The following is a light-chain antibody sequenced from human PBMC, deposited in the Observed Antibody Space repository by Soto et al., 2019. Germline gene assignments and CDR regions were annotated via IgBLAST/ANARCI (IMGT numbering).Light chain of an antibody. CDR1: QTVRNNY. J-gene: IGKJ4*01. CDR2: DAS. Sequence: EFVLTQSPGPLSLSPGERATLSCTSSQTVRNNYLAWYQQKPGQAPRLLIYDASSRATGIPDRFSGGGSGTDCTLTISRLEPEDVAVYYCQQFSSYPLTFGGGTKVDIK. CDR3: QQFSSYPLT. V-gene: IGKV3-20*01.